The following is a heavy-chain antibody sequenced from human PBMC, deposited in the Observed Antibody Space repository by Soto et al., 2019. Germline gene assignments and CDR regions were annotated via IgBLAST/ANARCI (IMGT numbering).Heavy chain of an antibody. Sequence: QVQLVQSGAEVKKPGASVKVSCKASGYTFTGYYMHWVRQAPGQGLEWMGWINPNSGGTNYAQKFQGWVTMTRDTSISTAYMELSRLRSDDTAVYYCARDVSIAVAEASYYYYYGMDVWCQGTTVTVSS. CDR2: INPNSGGT. J-gene: IGHJ6*02. CDR1: GYTFTGYY. D-gene: IGHD6-19*01. CDR3: ARDVSIAVAEASYYYYYGMDV. V-gene: IGHV1-2*04.